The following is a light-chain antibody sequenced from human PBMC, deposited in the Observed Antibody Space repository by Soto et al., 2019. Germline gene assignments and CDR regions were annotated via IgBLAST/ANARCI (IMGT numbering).Light chain of an antibody. CDR1: LSVYSY. J-gene: IGKJ3*01. CDR2: DVS. Sequence: EVVLTQSPAILSLSPGDTAVLSCRATLSVYSYFAWYQQKPGQAPRLLIYDVSTRATGTPARFIGSGFGTEFTLTINTLEPEDFAVYYCQQRSNWPLTFGPGTKVDI. CDR3: QQRSNWPLT. V-gene: IGKV3-11*01.